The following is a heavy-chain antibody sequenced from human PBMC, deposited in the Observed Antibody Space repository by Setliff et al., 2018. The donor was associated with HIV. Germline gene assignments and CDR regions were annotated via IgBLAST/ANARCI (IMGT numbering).Heavy chain of an antibody. CDR1: GGSISISSHY. CDR3: ARSISLLRGPLGDVFDI. Sequence: SETLSLTCTVSGGSISISSHYWGWIRQPPGKGLEWIGRIYHSGITYYNASFKSRVSISVDTSKNQFSVKLNSVTAADTAVYYCARSISLLRGPLGDVFDIWGQGTMVTVSS. J-gene: IGHJ3*02. V-gene: IGHV4-39*01. D-gene: IGHD3-10*01. CDR2: IYHSGIT.